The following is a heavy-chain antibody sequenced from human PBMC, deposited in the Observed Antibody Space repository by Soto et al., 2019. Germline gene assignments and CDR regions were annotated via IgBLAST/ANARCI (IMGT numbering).Heavy chain of an antibody. V-gene: IGHV3-23*01. CDR2: ISGSGGST. CDR1: GFTFSSYA. D-gene: IGHD6-13*01. CDR3: AKAIAAGGYYYYGMDV. Sequence: GGSLRLSCAASGFTFSSYAMSWVRQAPGKGLEWVSAISGSGGSTYYADSVKGRFTISRDNSKNTLYLQMNSLRAEDTAVYYCAKAIAAGGYYYYGMDVWGQGTTVTVS. J-gene: IGHJ6*02.